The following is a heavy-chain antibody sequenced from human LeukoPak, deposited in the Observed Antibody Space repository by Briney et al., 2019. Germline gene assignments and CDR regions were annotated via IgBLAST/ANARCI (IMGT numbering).Heavy chain of an antibody. D-gene: IGHD3-22*01. J-gene: IGHJ4*02. CDR3: ARAPRYYDSSGYDY. Sequence: PGGSLRLSCAASGFTFRDYYMSWIRQAPGKGLEWVSYISSSGSTIYYADSVKGRFTISRDNAKNSLYLQMNSLRAEDTAVYYCARAPRYYDSSGYDYWGQGTLVTVSS. V-gene: IGHV3-11*04. CDR2: ISSSGSTI. CDR1: GFTFRDYY.